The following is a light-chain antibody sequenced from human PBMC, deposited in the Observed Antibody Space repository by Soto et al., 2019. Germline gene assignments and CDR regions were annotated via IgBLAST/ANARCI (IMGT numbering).Light chain of an antibody. J-gene: IGKJ1*01. Sequence: DIQMTQSPSTLSASVGDRFTITCRASQSIISWLACYQQRPGKAPKLLIYKASTLKSGVPSRFSGSGYGTEFTLTISSLHPDDFATYYCQNYNSYSEAFGQGTKVDIK. V-gene: IGKV1-5*03. CDR2: KAS. CDR1: QSIISW. CDR3: QNYNSYSEA.